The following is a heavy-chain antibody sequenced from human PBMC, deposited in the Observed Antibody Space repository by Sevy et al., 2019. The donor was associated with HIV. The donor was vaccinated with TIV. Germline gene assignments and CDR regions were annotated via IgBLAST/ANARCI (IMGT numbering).Heavy chain of an antibody. CDR1: GFTFSKYS. CDR3: AREGCTKPHDY. V-gene: IGHV3-23*01. J-gene: IGHJ4*02. Sequence: GGSLRLSCAASGFTFSKYSMSWVRQPPGKGLEWVSTLSFGCGEINYADSVKGRFTISRDNSKSSVYLQMNNLRPEDMSVYSCAREGCTKPHDYWGQGTLVTVSS. D-gene: IGHD2-8*01. CDR2: LSFGCGEI.